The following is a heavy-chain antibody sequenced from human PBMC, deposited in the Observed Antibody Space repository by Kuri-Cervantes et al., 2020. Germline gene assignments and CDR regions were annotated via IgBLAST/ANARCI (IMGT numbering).Heavy chain of an antibody. CDR1: GFTFRNYA. V-gene: IGHV3-30-3*01. CDR3: ASYYSSSS. CDR2: ISYDGSNK. J-gene: IGHJ5*02. D-gene: IGHD6-6*01. Sequence: GGSLRLSCTASGFTFRNYAMHWVRQAPGKGLEWVAVISYDGSNKYYADSVKGRFTISRDNSKNTLYLQMNSLRAEDTAVYYCASYYSSSSWGQGTLVTVSS.